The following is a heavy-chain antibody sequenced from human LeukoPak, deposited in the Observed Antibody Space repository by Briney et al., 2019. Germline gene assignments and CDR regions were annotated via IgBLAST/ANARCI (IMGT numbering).Heavy chain of an antibody. CDR3: ARDVVVVVPAAAHFDY. Sequence: GASVKVSCKASGYTFTGYYMHWVRQAPGQGLEWMGWINPNSGGTNYAQKFQGRVAMTRDTSISTAYMELSRLRSADTAVYYCARDVVVVVPAAAHFDYWGQGTLVTVSS. CDR1: GYTFTGYY. CDR2: INPNSGGT. J-gene: IGHJ4*02. V-gene: IGHV1-2*02. D-gene: IGHD2-2*01.